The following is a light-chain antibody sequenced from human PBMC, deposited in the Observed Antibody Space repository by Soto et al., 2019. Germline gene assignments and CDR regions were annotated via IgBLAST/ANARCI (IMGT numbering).Light chain of an antibody. CDR2: GNS. CDR3: SSYTSSSTYVV. CDR1: SSNIGAGFD. V-gene: IGLV1-40*01. J-gene: IGLJ2*01. Sequence: QSALTQPPSVSGAPGQRVTISCTGSSSNIGAGFDVHWYHQIAGTAPKLLIYGNSNRPSGVPDRFSGSKSGTSASLAINGLQAEDEADYYCSSYTSSSTYVVFGGGTKLTVL.